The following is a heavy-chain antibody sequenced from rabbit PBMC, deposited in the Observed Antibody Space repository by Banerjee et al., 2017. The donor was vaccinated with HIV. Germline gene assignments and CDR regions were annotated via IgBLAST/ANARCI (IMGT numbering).Heavy chain of an antibody. CDR2: IFAGSSGST. CDR3: ARGLVAGVLDL. J-gene: IGHJ4*01. D-gene: IGHD3-3*01. V-gene: IGHV1S40*01. CDR1: GFSFSSSYY. Sequence: QSLEESGGDLVKPGASLTLTCTASGFSFSSSYYMCWVRQAPGKGLEWIACIFAGSSGSTYYARWAKGRFTISKTSSTTVTLQMTSLTAADTATYFCARGLVAGVLDLWGQGTLVTVS.